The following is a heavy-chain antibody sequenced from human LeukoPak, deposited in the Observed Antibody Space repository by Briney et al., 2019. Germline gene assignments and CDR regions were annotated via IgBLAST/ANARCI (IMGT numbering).Heavy chain of an antibody. CDR2: IYTSGST. CDR3: AREYDSSGYYPVHDY. J-gene: IGHJ4*02. CDR1: GGSISSYY. D-gene: IGHD3-22*01. V-gene: IGHV4-4*07. Sequence: PSETLSLTCTGSGGSISSYYWSWIRQPAGKGLEWIGRIYTSGSTNYNPSLKSRVTMSVDTSKNQFSLKLSSVTAADTAVYYCAREYDSSGYYPVHDYWGQGTLVTVSS.